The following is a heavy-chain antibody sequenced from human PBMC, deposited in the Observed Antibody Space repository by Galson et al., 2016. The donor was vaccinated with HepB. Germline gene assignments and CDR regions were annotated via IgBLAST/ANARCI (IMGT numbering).Heavy chain of an antibody. CDR3: ARLHDYYFDY. V-gene: IGHV1-46*01. Sequence: SVKVSCKASGYTFTTYYMQWVRQAPGQGLEWMGMINPRGGSTNYAQQFQGRVTMTRDTSTSTAYMELSSLRSEDTAVYYCARLHDYYFDYWGQGTLVTVSS. D-gene: IGHD1-1*01. CDR1: GYTFTTYY. CDR2: INPRGGST. J-gene: IGHJ4*02.